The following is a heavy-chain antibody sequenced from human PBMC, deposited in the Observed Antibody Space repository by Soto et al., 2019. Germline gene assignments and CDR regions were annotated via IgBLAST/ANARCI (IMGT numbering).Heavy chain of an antibody. CDR3: ARGIMIIFFFQAEDGIRDYLPVSAFLLNRSSDL. J-gene: IGHJ2*01. Sequence: KGVEWIGEINHSGSTHYNPSLKSRVTISVDTSKNQFALKLSSATAADTAVYYCARGIMIIFFFQAEDGIRDYLPVSAFLLNRSSDL. D-gene: IGHD3-16*01. V-gene: IGHV4-34*01. CDR2: INHSGST.